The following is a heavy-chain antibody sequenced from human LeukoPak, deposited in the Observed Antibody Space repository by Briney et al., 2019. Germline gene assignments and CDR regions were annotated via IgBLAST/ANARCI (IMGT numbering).Heavy chain of an antibody. J-gene: IGHJ6*02. CDR1: GNSISNYA. CDR2: IIPIFGTA. D-gene: IGHD3-16*01. CDR3: TTRACHAGGCSSSFYYYYGLHF. V-gene: IGHV1-69*13. Sequence: SVKVSCKASGNSISNYAVSWVRQAPGQGFEWMGGIIPIFGTADYAQEFQGRVTITADQSTSTTYMALSSLKSEDTATYYCTTRACHAGGCSSSFYYYYGLHFWGQGTTVSVSS.